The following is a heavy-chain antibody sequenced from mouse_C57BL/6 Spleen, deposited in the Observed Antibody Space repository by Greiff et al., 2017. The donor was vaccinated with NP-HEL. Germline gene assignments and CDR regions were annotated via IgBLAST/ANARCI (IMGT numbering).Heavy chain of an antibody. Sequence: VQLQQSGAELMKPGASVKLSCKATGYTFTGYWIEWVKQRPGHGLEWIGEILPGSGSTNYNEKFKGKATFTADTSSNTAYMQLSSLTTEDSAIYYCARRSIYYYGSSYGGGMDYWGQGTSVTVSS. CDR3: ARRSIYYYGSSYGGGMDY. CDR2: ILPGSGST. D-gene: IGHD1-1*01. V-gene: IGHV1-9*01. CDR1: GYTFTGYW. J-gene: IGHJ4*01.